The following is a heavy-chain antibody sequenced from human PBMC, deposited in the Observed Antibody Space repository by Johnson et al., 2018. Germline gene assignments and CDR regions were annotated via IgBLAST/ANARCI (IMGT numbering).Heavy chain of an antibody. V-gene: IGHV4-59*01. Sequence: QVQLQESGPGLVKPSETLSLTCTVSGGSNISYYWNWIRQPPGKGLEWIGYIYYNGVTNYNPSLKSRITMSVDTSKNQFSLKLSSVTAADTAVYYCATGIAVAGAEYFHHWGQGTLVTVSS. CDR2: IYYNGVT. CDR3: ATGIAVAGAEYFHH. CDR1: GGSNISYY. D-gene: IGHD6-19*01. J-gene: IGHJ1*01.